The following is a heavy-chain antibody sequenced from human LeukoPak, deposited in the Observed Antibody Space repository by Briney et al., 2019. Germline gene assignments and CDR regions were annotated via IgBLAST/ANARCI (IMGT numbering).Heavy chain of an antibody. D-gene: IGHD6-6*01. CDR2: ISYDGSNK. CDR3: ARAYSSSSASCFDY. J-gene: IGHJ4*02. Sequence: GRSLRLSCAASGFTFSTFDMYWVRQAPGKGLEWVAVISYDGSNKYYADSVKGRFTISRDNSKNTLYLQMNSLRAEDTAVYYCARAYSSSSASCFDYWGQGTLVTVSS. CDR1: GFTFSTFD. V-gene: IGHV3-30-3*01.